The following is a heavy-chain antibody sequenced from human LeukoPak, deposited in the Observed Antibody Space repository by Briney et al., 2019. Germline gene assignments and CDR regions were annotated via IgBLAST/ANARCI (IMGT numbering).Heavy chain of an antibody. J-gene: IGHJ4*02. D-gene: IGHD3-10*01. CDR3: AKEYPYYYGSGSYYRY. Sequence: GGSLRLSCAASGFTFSSYGMNWVRQAPGKGLEWVSAINGGGGSTYYADSVKGRFTISRDNSKNTLYLQMNSLRAEDTAVYYCAKEYPYYYGSGSYYRYWGQGTLVTVSS. CDR1: GFTFSSYG. V-gene: IGHV3-23*01. CDR2: INGGGGST.